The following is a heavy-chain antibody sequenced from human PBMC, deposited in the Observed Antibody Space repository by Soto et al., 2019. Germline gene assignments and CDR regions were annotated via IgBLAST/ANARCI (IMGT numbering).Heavy chain of an antibody. CDR3: ARLIGSSWYYFDY. CDR1: GHALTSYW. D-gene: IGHD6-13*01. V-gene: IGHV5-10-1*03. Sequence: EVHLVQSGAEVKKPGESLRISCKGSGHALTSYWISWVRQMTGKGLEWMGRIDFSDSYTSYSTSFQGHVTISGDRSTSTAYLQWDSLTASDTAMYFCARLIGSSWYYFDYWGQGTQLTVSS. CDR2: IDFSDSYT. J-gene: IGHJ4*02.